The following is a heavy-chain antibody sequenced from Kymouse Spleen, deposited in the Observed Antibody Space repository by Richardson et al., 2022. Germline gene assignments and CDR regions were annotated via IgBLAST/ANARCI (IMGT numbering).Heavy chain of an antibody. CDR2: IWYDGSNK. D-gene: IGHD3-10*01. CDR1: GFTFSSYG. V-gene: IGHV3-33*01. Sequence: QVQLVESGGGVVQPGRSLRLSCAASGFTFSSYGMHWVRQAPGKGLEWVAVIWYDGSNKYYADSVKGRFTISRDNSKNTLYLQMNSLRAEDTAVYYCARDLDYYGSGSYDYYYYGMDVWGQGTTVTVSS. CDR3: ARDLDYYGSGSYDYYYYGMDV. J-gene: IGHJ6*02.